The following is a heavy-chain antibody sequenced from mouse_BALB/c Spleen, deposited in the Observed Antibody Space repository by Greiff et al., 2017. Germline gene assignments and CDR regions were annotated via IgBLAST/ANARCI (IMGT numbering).Heavy chain of an antibody. V-gene: IGHV14-3*02. CDR3: ASHYYGTGYFDV. J-gene: IGHJ1*01. D-gene: IGHD1-1*01. Sequence: EVKLQESGAELVKPGASVKLSCTASGFNIKDTYMHWVKQRPEQGLEWIGRIDPANGNTKYDPKFQGKATITADTSSNTAYLQLSSLTSEDTAVYYCASHYYGTGYFDVWGAGTTVTVSS. CDR1: GFNIKDTY. CDR2: IDPANGNT.